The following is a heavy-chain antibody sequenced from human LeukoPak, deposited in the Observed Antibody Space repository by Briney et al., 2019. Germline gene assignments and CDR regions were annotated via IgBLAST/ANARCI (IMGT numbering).Heavy chain of an antibody. Sequence: GESLKISCKGSGYSFTSYWIGWVRQMPGKGLEWMGIIYPVDSDTRYSPSFQGQVTISADKSISTAYLQWSSLKDSDTAMYYCARHGGIAAAGTGVYYYYGMDVWGQGTTVTVSS. CDR3: ARHGGIAAAGTGVYYYYGMDV. J-gene: IGHJ6*02. CDR1: GYSFTSYW. CDR2: IYPVDSDT. V-gene: IGHV5-51*01. D-gene: IGHD6-13*01.